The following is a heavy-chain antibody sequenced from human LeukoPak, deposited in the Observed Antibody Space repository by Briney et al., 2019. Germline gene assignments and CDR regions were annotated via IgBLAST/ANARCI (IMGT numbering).Heavy chain of an antibody. D-gene: IGHD5-12*01. J-gene: IGHJ4*02. CDR1: GFTFSDYT. V-gene: IGHV3-11*01. CDR2: TIASDGNI. Sequence: PGGSLRLSCSASGFTFSDYTMSWIRQAPGKGLECICISTIASDGNIYYAESVKGRFTIARDNAKNSLYLQMNSLRAEDTAVYYCARGPVINSGYDWDSWGQGIQVTVSS. CDR3: ARGPVINSGYDWDS.